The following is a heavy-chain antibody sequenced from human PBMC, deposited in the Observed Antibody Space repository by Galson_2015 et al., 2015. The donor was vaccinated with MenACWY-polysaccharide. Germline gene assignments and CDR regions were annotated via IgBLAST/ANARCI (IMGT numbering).Heavy chain of an antibody. D-gene: IGHD6-25*01. J-gene: IGHJ6*02. V-gene: IGHV3-7*01. CDR3: ARDAIWQRLPTFAV. CDR1: GFTFSSYW. CDR2: IKQDGSEK. Sequence: SLRLSCAASGFTFSSYWMSWVRQAPGKGLEWVANIKQDGSEKYYVDSVKGRFTISRDNAKNSLYLQMNSLRAEDTAVYYCARDAIWQRLPTFAVWGQGTTVTVSS.